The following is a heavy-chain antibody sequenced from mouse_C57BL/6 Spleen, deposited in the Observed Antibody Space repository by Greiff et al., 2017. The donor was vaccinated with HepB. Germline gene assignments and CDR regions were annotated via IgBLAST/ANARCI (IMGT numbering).Heavy chain of an antibody. J-gene: IGHJ2*01. CDR1: GYTFTSYD. CDR3: ARRSSYYYGSSWDY. CDR2: IYPRDGST. D-gene: IGHD1-1*01. Sequence: LQESGPELVKPGASVKLSCKASGYTFTSYDINWVKQRPGQGLEWIGWIYPRDGSTKYNEKFKGKATLTVDTSSSTAYMELHSLTSEDSAVYFCARRSSYYYGSSWDYWGQGTTLTVSS. V-gene: IGHV1-85*01.